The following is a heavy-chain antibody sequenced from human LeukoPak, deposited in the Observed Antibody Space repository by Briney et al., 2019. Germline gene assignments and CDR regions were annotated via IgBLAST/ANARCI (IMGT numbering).Heavy chain of an antibody. J-gene: IGHJ3*02. D-gene: IGHD3-9*01. CDR1: GGSISGYY. CDR3: ARYFDWPWAFDI. Sequence: PSETLFLTCTVSGGSISGYYWSWIRQPPGKGLEWIGYINYSGSTNYNPSLKSRVTISLDTSKSQFSLKLTSVTAADTAVFYCARYFDWPWAFDIWGLGTVVTVSS. CDR2: INYSGST. V-gene: IGHV4-59*01.